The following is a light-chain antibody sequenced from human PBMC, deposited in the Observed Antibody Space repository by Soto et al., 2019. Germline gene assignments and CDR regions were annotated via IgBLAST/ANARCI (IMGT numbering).Light chain of an antibody. Sequence: MTLSASSLSASVGSSVTIVRRASQAIRTALGWYQQKQGKAPKLLIYKASTLKSGVPSRFSGSGSGTEFTLTISSLQTDDFATYYCQHYNSYSEAFGQGTKVDIK. CDR2: KAS. J-gene: IGKJ1*01. CDR3: QHYNSYSEA. V-gene: IGKV1-5*03. CDR1: QAIRTA.